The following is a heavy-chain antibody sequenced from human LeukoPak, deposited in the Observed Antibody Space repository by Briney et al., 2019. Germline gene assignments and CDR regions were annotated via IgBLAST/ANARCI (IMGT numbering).Heavy chain of an antibody. CDR3: ARLVPPGGGDCTGSNCPTVYYFDY. V-gene: IGHV4-39*01. D-gene: IGHD2-15*01. Sequence: KPSQTLSLTCTVSGGSITSSSFDWGWIRQPPGKGLDWIGTIYYSGTTYYNPSLKSRVTISIDAAKNQFSLMLTSVTAADTAVYYCARLVPPGGGDCTGSNCPTVYYFDYWGQGTLVTVSS. J-gene: IGHJ4*02. CDR2: IYYSGTT. CDR1: GGSITSSSFD.